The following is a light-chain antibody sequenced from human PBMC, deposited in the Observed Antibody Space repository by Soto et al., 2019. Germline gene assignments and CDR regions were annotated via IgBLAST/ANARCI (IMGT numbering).Light chain of an antibody. CDR2: DAS. CDR3: QQYSSYMIT. J-gene: IGKJ4*01. Sequence: DIQMTQSPSTLSASVGDRVTITCWASQSISRWLAWYQKRKGRAPNLLISDASTLESGVPSRLRGSGYGTELTITISSMKNDDFETYQCQQYSSYMITFGGGTKVDIK. V-gene: IGKV1-5*01. CDR1: QSISRW.